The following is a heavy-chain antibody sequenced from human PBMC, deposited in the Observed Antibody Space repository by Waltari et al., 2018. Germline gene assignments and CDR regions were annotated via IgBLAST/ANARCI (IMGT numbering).Heavy chain of an antibody. CDR1: GFTFSSYA. CDR3: AKDPYYDSSGYYSSSSFDY. J-gene: IGHJ4*02. D-gene: IGHD3-22*01. Sequence: EVQLVESGGGLVQPGGSLRLSCAASGFTFSSYAMRWVRQAPGQGREWVSAISGSGGSTYYADPVKGRFTISRDNSKNTLYLQMNSLRAEDTAVYYCAKDPYYDSSGYYSSSSFDYWGQGTLVTVSS. CDR2: ISGSGGST. V-gene: IGHV3-23*04.